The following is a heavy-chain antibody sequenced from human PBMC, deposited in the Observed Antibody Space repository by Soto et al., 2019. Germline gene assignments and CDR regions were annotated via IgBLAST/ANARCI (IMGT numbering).Heavy chain of an antibody. CDR3: ARTLYGDNVDY. CDR1: GYTFTCSD. D-gene: IGHD4-17*01. V-gene: IGHV1-8*01. CDR2: MKPNSGNT. Sequence: QVQLGQSGAEVKKPGASVKVSCKAYGYTFTCSDINWVRQANGQGLEWMGWMKPNSGNTGYAQKFQGRVTMTRNTSISTAYMELSSLRSEDTAVYYCARTLYGDNVDYWGQGTLVTVSS. J-gene: IGHJ4*02.